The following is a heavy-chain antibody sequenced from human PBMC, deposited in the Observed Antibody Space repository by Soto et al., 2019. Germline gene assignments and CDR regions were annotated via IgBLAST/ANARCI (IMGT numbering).Heavy chain of an antibody. Sequence: SETLSLTCTVSGGSLSSYYWIWIRQPPGKGLEWIGYVYYSGSTNYNPSLKSRVTMSVDTSKNQFSLNLSSVTAADTAVFYCARHSRDGYNSFDYWGQGTLVTVSS. J-gene: IGHJ4*02. D-gene: IGHD5-12*01. CDR2: VYYSGST. CDR1: GGSLSSYY. CDR3: ARHSRDGYNSFDY. V-gene: IGHV4-59*08.